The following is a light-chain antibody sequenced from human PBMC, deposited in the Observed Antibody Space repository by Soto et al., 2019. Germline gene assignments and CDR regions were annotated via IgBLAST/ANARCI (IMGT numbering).Light chain of an antibody. CDR3: QSYDRSLSGWV. Sequence: QSVLTQPPSVSGAPGQRVTISCTGYNSNIGAGYDVHWYQQLPGTAPKLLIYGNSNRPSGVPDRFSASKSGTSASLAITGLQAEDEADYYCQSYDRSLSGWVFGGGTKLTAL. J-gene: IGLJ3*02. V-gene: IGLV1-40*01. CDR2: GNS. CDR1: NSNIGAGYD.